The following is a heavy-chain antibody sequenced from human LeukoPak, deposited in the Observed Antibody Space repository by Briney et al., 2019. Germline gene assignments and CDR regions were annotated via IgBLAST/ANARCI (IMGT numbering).Heavy chain of an antibody. CDR1: GGSISSGYYY. CDR3: ARAGYYYDSSGPPGY. J-gene: IGHJ4*02. D-gene: IGHD3-22*01. V-gene: IGHV4-30-4*08. CDR2: FYYSGST. Sequence: PSQTLSLTSTFSGGSISSGYYYWSWIRQPPGKGLEWIGRFYYSGSTYYNPSLKSRVTIPVDPSNNQFSLKLSSVTAADTAVYYCARAGYYYDSSGPPGYWGQGTLVTVSS.